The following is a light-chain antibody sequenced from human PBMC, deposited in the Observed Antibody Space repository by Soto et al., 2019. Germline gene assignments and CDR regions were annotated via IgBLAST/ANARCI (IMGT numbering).Light chain of an antibody. CDR3: TSWTTSTTMI. J-gene: IGLJ2*01. V-gene: IGLV2-14*03. CDR2: DVN. Sequence: QSALTQPASVSWSPGQSITISCTGTSSDIGAYNFVSWYQQHPGKAPKLMLYDVNIRPSGVSNRFSGSKSGNTASPTISGLQAEDEADYYCTSWTTSTTMIFGGGTKVTVL. CDR1: SSDIGAYNF.